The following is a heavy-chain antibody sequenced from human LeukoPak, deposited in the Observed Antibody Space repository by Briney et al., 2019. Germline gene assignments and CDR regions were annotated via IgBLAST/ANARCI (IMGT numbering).Heavy chain of an antibody. CDR3: ARSPSNYGMDV. CDR2: IYYSGSA. V-gene: IGHV4-59*01. CDR1: GGSISSYY. D-gene: IGHD3-3*02. Sequence: PSETLSLTCTVSGGSISSYYWDWIRQPPGKGLEWIGYIYYSGSANYNPSLKSRVTISLDTSKNQISLKLSSVTAADTAVYYCARSPSNYGMDVWGQGTTVTVSS. J-gene: IGHJ6*02.